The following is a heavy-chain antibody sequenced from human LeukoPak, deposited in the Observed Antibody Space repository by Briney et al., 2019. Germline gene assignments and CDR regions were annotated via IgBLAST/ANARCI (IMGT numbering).Heavy chain of an antibody. CDR3: ARGGYCSGGSCYRGFDS. CDR1: GFTFSNYW. Sequence: GGSLRLSCAASGFTFSNYWMQWVRQAPRKGLVWVSRINSDGSITTHADSVKGRFTVSRDNAKNTLFLQMNSLRDEDTAVYYCARGGYCSGGSCYRGFDSWGQGTLVTVSS. V-gene: IGHV3-74*03. CDR2: INSDGSIT. J-gene: IGHJ4*02. D-gene: IGHD2-15*01.